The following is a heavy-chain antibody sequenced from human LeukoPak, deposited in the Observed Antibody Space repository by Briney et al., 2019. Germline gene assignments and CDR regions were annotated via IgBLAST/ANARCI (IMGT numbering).Heavy chain of an antibody. CDR1: GFTFSSHS. D-gene: IGHD2-8*01. Sequence: GGSLRLSCAASGFTFSSHSMHWVRQAPGKGRVWVSRINRDGKITRYADSVEGRFTISRDNAKNSLYLQMRRLRAEDTAVYCCARETGTIGYYMDVWGKGTTVTVSS. CDR2: INRDGKIT. CDR3: ARETGTIGYYMDV. J-gene: IGHJ6*03. V-gene: IGHV3-74*01.